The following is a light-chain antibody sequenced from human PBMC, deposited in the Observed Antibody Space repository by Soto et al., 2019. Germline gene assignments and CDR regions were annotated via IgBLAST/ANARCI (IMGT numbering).Light chain of an antibody. CDR2: GTS. J-gene: IGKJ4*01. V-gene: IGKV3-20*01. Sequence: EIVLTQSPGTLSLSPGESGTLTCWTSQSVGTSYLGWYQQKPGQAPRLLIYGTSSRATGVPDRFSGSGSGTEFTLTSYRLEPVDVAVYFCQQYSLSPATFGGGTKVEI. CDR1: QSVGTSY. CDR3: QQYSLSPAT.